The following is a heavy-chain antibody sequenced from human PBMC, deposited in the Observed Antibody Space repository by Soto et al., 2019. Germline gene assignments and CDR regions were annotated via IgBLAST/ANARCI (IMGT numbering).Heavy chain of an antibody. J-gene: IGHJ5*02. CDR3: ARLIDYYDSSGYYRNWFDP. CDR2: IYSGGST. V-gene: IGHV3-53*01. D-gene: IGHD3-22*01. Sequence: GGSLRLSCAASGFTVSSNYMSWVRQAPGKGLEWVSVIYSGGSTYYADSVKGRFTISRDNSKKTLYLQMNSLRAEDTAVYYCARLIDYYDSSGYYRNWFDPWGQGTLVTVSS. CDR1: GFTVSSNY.